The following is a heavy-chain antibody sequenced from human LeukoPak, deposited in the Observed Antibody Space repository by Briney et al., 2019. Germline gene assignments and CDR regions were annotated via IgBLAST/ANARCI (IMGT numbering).Heavy chain of an antibody. J-gene: IGHJ4*02. CDR2: IYYSGST. Sequence: PSETLSLTCTVSGGSISSYYWSWIRQPPGKGLEWIGYIYYSGSTNYNPSLKSRVTISVDTSKNQFSLKLSSVTAADTAVYYCARGSYYGSGRRYYFDYWGQGTLVTVSS. V-gene: IGHV4-59*01. D-gene: IGHD3-10*01. CDR3: ARGSYYGSGRRYYFDY. CDR1: GGSISSYY.